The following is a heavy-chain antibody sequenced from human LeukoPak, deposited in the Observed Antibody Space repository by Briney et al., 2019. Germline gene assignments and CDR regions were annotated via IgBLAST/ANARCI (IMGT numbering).Heavy chain of an antibody. D-gene: IGHD6-19*01. Sequence: PSETLSLTCTVSGGSISSSSYYWGWIRQPPGKGLEWIGSIYYSGSTYYNPSLKSRVAISVDTCKNQFSLKLSSVTAADTAVYYCARQGYSSGWDATDYWGQGTLVTVSS. CDR1: GGSISSSSYY. CDR2: IYYSGST. CDR3: ARQGYSSGWDATDY. J-gene: IGHJ4*02. V-gene: IGHV4-39*01.